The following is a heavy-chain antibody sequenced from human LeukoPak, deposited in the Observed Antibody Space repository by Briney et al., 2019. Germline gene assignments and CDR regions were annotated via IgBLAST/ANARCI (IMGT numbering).Heavy chain of an antibody. Sequence: SETLSLTCGVSGGSISNTNWWSWIRQPPGKGLEWIGSIYYSGSTYYNPSLKSRVTISVDTSKNQFSLKLSSVTAADTAVYYCARQKYYYDSYFDYWGQGTLVTVSS. CDR1: GGSISNTNW. J-gene: IGHJ4*02. CDR2: IYYSGST. V-gene: IGHV4-39*01. CDR3: ARQKYYYDSYFDY. D-gene: IGHD3-22*01.